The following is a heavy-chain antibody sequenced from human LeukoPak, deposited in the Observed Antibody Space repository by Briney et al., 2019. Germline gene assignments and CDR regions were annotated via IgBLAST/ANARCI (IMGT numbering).Heavy chain of an antibody. CDR3: ASDITGTTKYASDI. CDR2: IYYSGST. D-gene: IGHD1-14*01. J-gene: IGHJ3*02. V-gene: IGHV4-59*08. Sequence: SETLSLTCTVSGGSISRYYWSWIRQPPGKGLEWMGYIYYSGSTNYNPSLKSRVTISVDTSKNQFSLKLSSVTAADTAIYYCASDITGTTKYASDIWGQGTMVTVSS. CDR1: GGSISRYY.